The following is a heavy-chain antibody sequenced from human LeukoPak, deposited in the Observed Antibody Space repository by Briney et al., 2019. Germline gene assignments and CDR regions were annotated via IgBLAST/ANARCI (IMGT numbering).Heavy chain of an antibody. J-gene: IGHJ4*02. V-gene: IGHV3-21*01. CDR3: ARYPGIAAAGY. D-gene: IGHD6-13*01. CDR2: ISSSSSYI. CDR1: GFTFSGYS. Sequence: GGSLRLSCEASGFTFSGYSMNRVRQAPGKGLEWVSSISSSSSYIYYADSVKGRFTISRDNAKNSLYLQMNSLRAEDTAVYYCARYPGIAAAGYWGQGTLVTVSS.